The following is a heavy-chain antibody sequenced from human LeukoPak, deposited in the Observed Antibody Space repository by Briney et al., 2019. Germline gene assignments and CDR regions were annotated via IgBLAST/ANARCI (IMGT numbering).Heavy chain of an antibody. CDR3: ARPSVVISARPVAFDI. D-gene: IGHD6-6*01. V-gene: IGHV5-51*01. J-gene: IGHJ3*02. Sequence: GESLKISCRASDYTFASYWIGWVRQMPGKGLEWMGIIYPDDSDTVYSPSFQGQVTISADKSINTAYLQWSSLRASDTAMYYCARPSVVISARPVAFDIWGQGTMVTVSS. CDR1: DYTFASYW. CDR2: IYPDDSDT.